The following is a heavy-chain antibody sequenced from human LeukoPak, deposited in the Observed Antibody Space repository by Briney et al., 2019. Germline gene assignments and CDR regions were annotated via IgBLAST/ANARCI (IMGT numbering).Heavy chain of an antibody. Sequence: SETLSLTCTGSGGTTSSSSYYWRWIRQPPGKGLEWIGSIYYSGSTYYNPSLKSRVTISVDTSKNQFSLKLSSVTAADTAVYYCARGEGYYDSSGYYSRWGQGTLVTVSS. J-gene: IGHJ4*02. CDR3: ARGEGYYDSSGYYSR. CDR1: GGTTSSSSYY. V-gene: IGHV4-39*07. D-gene: IGHD3-22*01. CDR2: IYYSGST.